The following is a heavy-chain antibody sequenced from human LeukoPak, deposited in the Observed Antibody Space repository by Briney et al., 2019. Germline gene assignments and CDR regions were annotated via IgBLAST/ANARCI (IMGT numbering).Heavy chain of an antibody. D-gene: IGHD3-10*01. CDR2: ITGDASST. CDR1: GFTFISYR. J-gene: IGHJ4*02. Sequence: GRCLRLSCAASGFTFISYRMRWVRPAPGKWLVWVSRITGDASSTISADSVKGPFTISRDNARNTLYLQMSSLRAEDTAVYYCGRYDYGYSAVDYWGQGTL. CDR3: GRYDYGYSAVDY. V-gene: IGHV3-74*01.